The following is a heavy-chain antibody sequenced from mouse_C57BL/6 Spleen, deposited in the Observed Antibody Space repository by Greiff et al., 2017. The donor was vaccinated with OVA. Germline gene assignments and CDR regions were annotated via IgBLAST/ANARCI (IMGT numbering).Heavy chain of an antibody. CDR3: VRGDYYGSRRGHFDV. J-gene: IGHJ1*03. D-gene: IGHD1-1*01. CDR2: IRSKSSNYAT. CDR1: GFTFNTYA. Sequence: EVNVVESGGGLVQPKGSLKLSCAASGFTFNTYAMHWVRQAPGKGLEWVARIRSKSSNYATYYADSVKDRFTISRDDSQSMLYLQMNNLKTEDTAMYYCVRGDYYGSRRGHFDVWGTGTTVTVSS. V-gene: IGHV10-3*01.